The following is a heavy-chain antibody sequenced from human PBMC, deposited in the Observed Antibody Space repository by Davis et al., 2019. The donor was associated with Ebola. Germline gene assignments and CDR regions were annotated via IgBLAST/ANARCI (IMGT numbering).Heavy chain of an antibody. CDR3: ATTDTV. V-gene: IGHV3-30*02. CDR2: IWSHGNDY. J-gene: IGHJ4*02. D-gene: IGHD2-15*01. CDR1: GFIFSHYG. Sequence: GESLKISCAASGFIFSHYGMHWLRQAPGKGLEWVAGIWSHGNDYLYGDSVRGRFTISRDNSKNTRYLQMNSLRAEDTAVYYCATTDTVWGQGTLVTVSS.